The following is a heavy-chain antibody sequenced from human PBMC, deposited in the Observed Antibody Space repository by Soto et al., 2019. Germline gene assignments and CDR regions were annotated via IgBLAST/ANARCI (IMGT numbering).Heavy chain of an antibody. Sequence: QLQESGPGLVKPSETLSLTCNVSGVSISSSRYYWGWIRQPPGKGLECLWNIYSSGRTNYNTSLKRRVTISADTSKNQFSLRLSSVTAADTAVFYCGVVAVAGLYFQHWGKGTLVTVSS. D-gene: IGHD6-19*01. CDR2: IYSSGRT. CDR3: GVVAVAGLYFQH. V-gene: IGHV4-39*01. CDR1: GVSISSSRYY. J-gene: IGHJ1*01.